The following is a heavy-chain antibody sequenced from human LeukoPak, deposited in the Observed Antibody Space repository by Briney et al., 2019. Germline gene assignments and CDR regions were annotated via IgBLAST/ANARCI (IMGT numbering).Heavy chain of an antibody. Sequence: GGSLRLSCAVSGFTVSSNYMSRVRQAPGKGLEWVSVIYSGGSTDYADSVKGRFTISRDNSKNTLYLQMNSLRAEDTAVYYCAREGIAVNYYYGMDVWGQGTTVTVSS. D-gene: IGHD6-19*01. V-gene: IGHV3-53*01. CDR2: IYSGGST. J-gene: IGHJ6*02. CDR1: GFTVSSNY. CDR3: AREGIAVNYYYGMDV.